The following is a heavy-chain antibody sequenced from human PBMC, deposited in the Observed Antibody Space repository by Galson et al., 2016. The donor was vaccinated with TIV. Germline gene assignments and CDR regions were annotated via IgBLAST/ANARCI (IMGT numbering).Heavy chain of an antibody. CDR3: AKAGDSRSIDS. J-gene: IGHJ4*02. CDR1: GFTFSHFG. V-gene: IGHV3-30*18. D-gene: IGHD3-22*01. CDR2: ILYDGSSQ. Sequence: SLRLSCAASGFTFSHFGMHWVRQSPGKGLEWLAVILYDGSSQFYADSVEGRFAISRDNSKNTLYLQMNSLGAEDTAVCYCAKAGDSRSIDSGGQGPLVIVSS.